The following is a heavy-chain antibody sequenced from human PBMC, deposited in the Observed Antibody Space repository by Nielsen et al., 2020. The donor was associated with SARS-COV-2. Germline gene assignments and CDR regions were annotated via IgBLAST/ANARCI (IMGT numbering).Heavy chain of an antibody. CDR1: RCSFISCGYY. CDR2: IYFSGRT. D-gene: IGHD5-12*01. CDR3: ARESSGYDHYNYGMDV. J-gene: IGHJ6*02. V-gene: IGHV4-31*03. Sequence: TLSLTCTVSRCSFISCGYYWCWILHHPGKGLEWIGYIYFSGRTCYNPSLKSRVTISVDTSKNQFSLSLRSVTAADTAVYYCARESSGYDHYNYGMDVWGQGTTVTVSS.